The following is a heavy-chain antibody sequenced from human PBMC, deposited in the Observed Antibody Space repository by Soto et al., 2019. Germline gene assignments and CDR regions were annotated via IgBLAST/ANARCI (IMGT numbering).Heavy chain of an antibody. CDR2: VVPKSETV. V-gene: IGHV1-69*08. Sequence: QVQLVQSGAEVKKPASSVKVSCQGSGGTFGVNRFNWVRQAPGQGPEWMGRVVPKSETVEYSDKFQGRVTITADTSTKAVFMDLDSLTSEETAVYFCARGGQRRGQMDVWGKGTAVTVSS. J-gene: IGHJ6*04. D-gene: IGHD3-10*01. CDR1: GGTFGVNR. CDR3: ARGGQRRGQMDV.